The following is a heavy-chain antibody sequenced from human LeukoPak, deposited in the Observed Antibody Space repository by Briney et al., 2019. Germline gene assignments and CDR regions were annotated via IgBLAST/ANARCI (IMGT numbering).Heavy chain of an antibody. D-gene: IGHD3-3*01. Sequence: PGGSLRLSCAASGFAFRGYAMTWVRQAPGKGLEWISAISGSGDSTYYADSVKGRFTISRDNSKSTLYLQMTSLRVKDTAIYYCAKASNDFWRGYYHGEHYYYMDVWGKGTAVTVSS. CDR1: GFAFRGYA. J-gene: IGHJ6*03. CDR2: ISGSGDST. V-gene: IGHV3-23*01. CDR3: AKASNDFWRGYYHGEHYYYMDV.